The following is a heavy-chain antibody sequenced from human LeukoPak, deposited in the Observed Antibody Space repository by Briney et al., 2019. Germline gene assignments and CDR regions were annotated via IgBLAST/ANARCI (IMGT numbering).Heavy chain of an antibody. CDR1: GFTFSNYA. CDR2: ISGSGGST. J-gene: IGHJ5*02. CDR3: AKDADSSNWYNWFDP. D-gene: IGHD6-13*01. V-gene: IGHV3-23*01. Sequence: GGSLRLSCAASGFTFSNYAMSWVRQAPGKGLEWVSAISGSGGSTYHADSVKGRFTISRDNSKNTLYLQMNSLRAEDTAVYYCAKDADSSNWYNWFDPWGQGTQVTVSS.